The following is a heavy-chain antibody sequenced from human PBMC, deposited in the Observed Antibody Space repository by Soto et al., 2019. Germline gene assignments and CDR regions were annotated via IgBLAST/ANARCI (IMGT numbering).Heavy chain of an antibody. CDR2: IYYMGRT. J-gene: IGHJ4*02. V-gene: IGHV4-59*01. D-gene: IGHD1-26*01. CDR3: ARDHVGVTHFDY. CDR1: DSISTYY. Sequence: QVQLQESGPGLVKPSETLSLTCTVDSISTYYWNWIRQSPGKGLEWIGYIYYMGRTNYNPSLRSRVTMSIDTARNQFSLRLRSVTAADTAVYYCARDHVGVTHFDYLGQGALVTVSS.